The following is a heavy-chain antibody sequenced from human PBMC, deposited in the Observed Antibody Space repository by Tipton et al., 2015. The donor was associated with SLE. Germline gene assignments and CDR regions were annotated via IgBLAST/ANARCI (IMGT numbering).Heavy chain of an antibody. Sequence: SLRLSCAASGFTFSNYVMHWVRQAPGKGLEWVAVISYDENNKYYADSVKGRFTIFRDNSKSTLLLQVNSLRPEDTAVYFCARGGLRNYYDSTGHYYSAFDIWGQGTMVTVSS. CDR3: ARGGLRNYYDSTGHYYSAFDI. J-gene: IGHJ3*02. CDR2: ISYDENNK. D-gene: IGHD3-22*01. V-gene: IGHV3-30*04. CDR1: GFTFSNYV.